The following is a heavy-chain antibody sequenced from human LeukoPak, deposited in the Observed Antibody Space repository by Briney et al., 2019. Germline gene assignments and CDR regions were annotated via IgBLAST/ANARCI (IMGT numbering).Heavy chain of an antibody. CDR1: GGSISSHY. D-gene: IGHD3-10*01. Sequence: PSETLSLTCTVSGGSISSHYWSWIRQPPGKGLEWIGYIYYSGSTNYNPSLKSRVTISVDTSKNQFSLKLSSVTAADTAVYYCARDHETYYYGSGSHDYWGQGTLVTVSS. CDR3: ARDHETYYYGSGSHDY. V-gene: IGHV4-59*11. CDR2: IYYSGST. J-gene: IGHJ4*02.